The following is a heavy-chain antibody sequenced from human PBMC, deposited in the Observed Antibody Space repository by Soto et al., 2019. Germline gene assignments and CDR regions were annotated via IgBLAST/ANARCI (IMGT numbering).Heavy chain of an antibody. D-gene: IGHD3-16*01. J-gene: IGHJ3*01. CDR2: IFGSGAPT. CDR3: TREASTWGFAFDL. V-gene: IGHV3-23*01. Sequence: EVQLLESGGGLVQPGGFLRLSCAASGYTFSNYAMSWVRQAPGKGLQWVSTIFGSGAPTHYADSVKGRFAISRDNSNNTLFLQMNSLKDEDTAVYYCTREASTWGFAFDLWGQGTRVAVSS. CDR1: GYTFSNYA.